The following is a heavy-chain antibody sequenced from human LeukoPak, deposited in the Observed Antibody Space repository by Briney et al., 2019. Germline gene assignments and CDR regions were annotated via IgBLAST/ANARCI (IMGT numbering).Heavy chain of an antibody. D-gene: IGHD2-2*01. CDR2: IIPIFGTA. CDR3: ASYCSSTSCQGAFDI. V-gene: IGHV1-69*13. CDR1: GGTFSSYA. Sequence: GASVKVSCKASGGTFSSYAISWVRQAPGQGLEWMGGIIPIFGTANYAQKFQGRVTITADESTSTAYMELSSLRSEDAAVYYCASYCSSTSCQGAFDIWGQGTMVTVSS. J-gene: IGHJ3*02.